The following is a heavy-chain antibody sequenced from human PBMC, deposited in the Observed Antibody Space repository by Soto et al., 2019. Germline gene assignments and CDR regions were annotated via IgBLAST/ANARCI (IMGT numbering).Heavy chain of an antibody. CDR3: ASNKTWNYYYGMDV. CDR2: IDPSDSYT. CDR1: GYSFTSYW. Sequence: GESLKISCKGSGYSFTSYWISWVRQMPGKGLEWMGRIDPSDSYTKYSPSFQGHVTISADKSISTAYLQWRSLKASDTAMYYCASNKTWNYYYGMDVWRQGTQVTASS. D-gene: IGHD1-1*01. J-gene: IGHJ6*01. V-gene: IGHV5-10-1*01.